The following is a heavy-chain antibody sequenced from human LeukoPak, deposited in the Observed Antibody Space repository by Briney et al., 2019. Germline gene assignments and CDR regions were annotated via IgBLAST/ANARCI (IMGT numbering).Heavy chain of an antibody. CDR1: GYTFTGYY. J-gene: IGHJ4*02. D-gene: IGHD3-22*01. CDR3: ASPPYYDSSGYWSGFDY. Sequence: ASVKVSCKASGYTFTGYYMHWVRQAPGQGLEWMGWINPNSGGTNYAQKFQGRVTMTRDTSISTAYMELSRLRSEDTAVYYCASPPYYDSSGYWSGFDYWGQGTLVTVSS. CDR2: INPNSGGT. V-gene: IGHV1-2*02.